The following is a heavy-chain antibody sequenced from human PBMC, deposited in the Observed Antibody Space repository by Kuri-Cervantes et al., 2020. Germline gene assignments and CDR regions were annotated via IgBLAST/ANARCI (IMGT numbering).Heavy chain of an antibody. CDR3: ARDKGFGELSQYGMDV. CDR2: ISWNSGST. Sequence: SPKIPCAASGFTFDDYAMHWVRQAPGKGLEWVSGISWNSGSTYYADSVKGRFTISRDNSKNTLYLQMNSLRAEDTAVYYCARDKGFGELSQYGMDVWGQGTTVTVSS. J-gene: IGHJ6*02. V-gene: IGHV3-9*01. D-gene: IGHD3-10*01. CDR1: GFTFDDYA.